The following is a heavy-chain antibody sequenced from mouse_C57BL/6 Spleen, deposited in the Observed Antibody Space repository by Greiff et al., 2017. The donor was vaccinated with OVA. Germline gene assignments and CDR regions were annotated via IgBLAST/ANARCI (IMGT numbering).Heavy chain of an antibody. Sequence: QVQLQQSGAELVRPGTSVKVSCKASGYAFTNYLIEWVKQRPGQGLEWIGVINPGSGGTNYNEKFKGKATLTADKSSSTAYMQLSSLTSVDSAVYFCARRRLLGAMDYWGQGTSVTVSS. CDR3: ARRRLLGAMDY. CDR1: GYAFTNYL. J-gene: IGHJ4*01. CDR2: INPGSGGT. D-gene: IGHD1-1*02. V-gene: IGHV1-54*01.